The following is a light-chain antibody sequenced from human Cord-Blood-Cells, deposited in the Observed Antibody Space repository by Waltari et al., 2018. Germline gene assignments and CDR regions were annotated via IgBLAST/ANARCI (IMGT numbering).Light chain of an antibody. CDR3: CSYAGSYPLV. CDR2: DVS. CDR1: SSDVGGYNY. V-gene: IGLV2-11*01. Sequence: QSALTQPRSVSGSPGQSVNISCTGTSSDVGGYNYVSWYQQHPGKAPKLMIYDVSKRPSGVPDRFSGSKCGNSASLTISGLQGEDEADYYCCSYAGSYPLVFGGGTKLTVL. J-gene: IGLJ2*01.